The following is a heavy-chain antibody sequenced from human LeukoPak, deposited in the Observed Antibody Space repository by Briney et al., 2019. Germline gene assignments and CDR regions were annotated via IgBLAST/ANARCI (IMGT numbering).Heavy chain of an antibody. CDR1: GFTFSTAW. CDR2: IKSKGAGGTT. D-gene: IGHD3-10*01. J-gene: IGHJ4*02. V-gene: IGHV3-15*01. CDR3: TTEYYGSDYY. Sequence: GGSLRLSCAASGFTFSTAWMSWVRQAPGKGLEWVGQIKSKGAGGTTDHAAPVKGRFTISRDDSKSTVSLQMNSLKTEDTAIYYCTTEYYGSDYYWGQGTLVTVSS.